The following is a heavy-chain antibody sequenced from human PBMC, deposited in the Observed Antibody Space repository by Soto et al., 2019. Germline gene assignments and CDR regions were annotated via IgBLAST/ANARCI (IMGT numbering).Heavy chain of an antibody. CDR2: INPNSGGT. CDR1: GYTFTGYY. CDR3: ARDSSIAARRLYYYSGMDF. J-gene: IGHJ6*02. Sequence: DSVKVSCKASGYTFTGYYMHWVRQAPGQGLEWMGWINPNSGGTNYAQKFQGRVTMTRDTSISTAYMEPSRLRSDDTAVYYCARDSSIAARRLYYYSGMDFWGPATTVTVSS. V-gene: IGHV1-2*02. D-gene: IGHD6-6*01.